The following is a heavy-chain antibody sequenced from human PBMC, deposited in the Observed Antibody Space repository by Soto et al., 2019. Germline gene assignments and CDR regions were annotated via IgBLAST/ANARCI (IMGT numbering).Heavy chain of an antibody. J-gene: IGHJ4*02. CDR2: IYYSGST. V-gene: IGHV4-39*01. Sequence: QLQLQESGPGLVKPSETLSLTCTVSGGSISSSSYYWGWIRQPPGKGLEWIGSIYYSGSTYYNPSLKSRVTISVDTSKNQFSLKLSSVTAADTAVYYCARPRGTGSSWYYWGQGTLVTVSS. CDR3: ARPRGTGSSWYY. CDR1: GGSISSSSYY. D-gene: IGHD6-13*01.